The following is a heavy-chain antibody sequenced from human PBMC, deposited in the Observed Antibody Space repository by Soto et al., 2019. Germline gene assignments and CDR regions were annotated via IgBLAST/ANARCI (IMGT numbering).Heavy chain of an antibody. Sequence: QVQLVQSGAEVKKPGSSVKVSCKASGGTFSSYAISWVRQAPGQGLEWMGGIIPIFGTADYAQTCQGRVTITADEYTSTAYMELSSLRSEDTAVYYCAGREGDSSGYYRGGGGYYYYYGMDVWGQGTTVTVSS. CDR1: GGTFSSYA. J-gene: IGHJ6*02. V-gene: IGHV1-69*01. CDR2: IIPIFGTA. D-gene: IGHD3-22*01. CDR3: AGREGDSSGYYRGGGGYYYYYGMDV.